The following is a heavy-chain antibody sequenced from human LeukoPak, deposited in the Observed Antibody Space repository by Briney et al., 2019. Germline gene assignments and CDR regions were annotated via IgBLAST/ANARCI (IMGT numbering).Heavy chain of an antibody. CDR2: IYFTGST. CDR1: GGSLSSSSYY. Sequence: KTSETLSLTCSVSGGSLSSSSYYWGWVRQPPGKGLEYIARIYFTGSTYYSPSLKSRATISADTSENQFSLRLDSVSSADTAVYYCVSAKLTAVVTGHFDYWGQGTLVAVSS. CDR3: VSAKLTAVVTGHFDY. J-gene: IGHJ4*02. V-gene: IGHV4-39*01. D-gene: IGHD4-23*01.